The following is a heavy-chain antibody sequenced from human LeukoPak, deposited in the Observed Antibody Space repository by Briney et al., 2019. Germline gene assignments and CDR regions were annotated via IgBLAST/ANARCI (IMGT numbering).Heavy chain of an antibody. V-gene: IGHV3-7*03. D-gene: IGHD6-19*01. Sequence: GGSLRLSCAASEFTFSSYWMTWVRQAPGKGLEWVANINQDGSEKLYVDSVKGRFTISRDNAKSSLYLQINSLRAEDTAVYYCVGGIGWQPDYWGQGTLVTVSS. CDR3: VGGIGWQPDY. CDR2: INQDGSEK. CDR1: EFTFSSYW. J-gene: IGHJ4*02.